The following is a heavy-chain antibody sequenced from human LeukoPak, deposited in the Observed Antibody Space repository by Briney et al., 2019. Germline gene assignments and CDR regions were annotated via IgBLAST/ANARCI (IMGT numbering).Heavy chain of an antibody. Sequence: PGGSLRLSCAASGFTFDDYGMSWVRQAPGKGLEWVSDINWNGGSTGYADSVKGRFTISRDNAKNSLYLQMNSLRAEDTAVYYCARDSGSYLDAFDIWGQGTMVTVSS. CDR2: INWNGGST. V-gene: IGHV3-20*04. CDR1: GFTFDDYG. J-gene: IGHJ3*02. D-gene: IGHD1-26*01. CDR3: ARDSGSYLDAFDI.